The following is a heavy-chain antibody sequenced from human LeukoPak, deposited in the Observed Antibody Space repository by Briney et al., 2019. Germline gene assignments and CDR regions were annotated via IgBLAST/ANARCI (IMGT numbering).Heavy chain of an antibody. Sequence: ASVKVSCKASGYTFTDYYMHWVRQAPGQGFEWMGWINPNDGDTNYAQKFQGRVTMTRDTSISTAHMEVSRLRSDDTAVYYCARANFLYCSSTTCLFDYWGQGTLVTVS. J-gene: IGHJ4*02. CDR3: ARANFLYCSSTTCLFDY. D-gene: IGHD2-2*01. CDR2: INPNDGDT. CDR1: GYTFTDYY. V-gene: IGHV1-2*02.